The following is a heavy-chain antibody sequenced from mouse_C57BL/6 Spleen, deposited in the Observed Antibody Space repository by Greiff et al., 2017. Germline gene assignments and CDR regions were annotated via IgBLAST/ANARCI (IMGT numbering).Heavy chain of an antibody. D-gene: IGHD4-1*01. CDR3: ARGELGRFYYFDY. CDR2: INPSSGYT. Sequence: VQLQQSGAELAKPGASVKLSCKASGYTFTSYWMHWVKQRPGQGLEWIGYINPSSGYTKYNQKFKDKATLTADKSSSTAYMQLSSLTYEDSAVYYCARGELGRFYYFDYWGQGTTLTVSS. J-gene: IGHJ2*01. CDR1: GYTFTSYW. V-gene: IGHV1-7*01.